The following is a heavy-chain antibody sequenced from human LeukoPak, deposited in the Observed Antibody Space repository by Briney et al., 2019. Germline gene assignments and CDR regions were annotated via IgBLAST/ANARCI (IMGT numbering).Heavy chain of an antibody. CDR3: ARDPPGHYHGSGSSIDY. Sequence: ASVKVSCKASGFTFTSYGISWVRQAPGQGLDWMGWISAYNGNTNYAQKLQGRVTMTTDTSTSTAYMALRSLRSDDTAMYYCARDPPGHYHGSGSSIDYWGQGTLVTVSS. D-gene: IGHD3-10*01. CDR2: ISAYNGNT. V-gene: IGHV1-18*01. J-gene: IGHJ4*02. CDR1: GFTFTSYG.